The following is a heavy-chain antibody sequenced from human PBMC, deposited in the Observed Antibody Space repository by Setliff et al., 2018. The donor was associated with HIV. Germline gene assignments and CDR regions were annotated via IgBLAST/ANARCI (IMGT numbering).Heavy chain of an antibody. CDR1: GYTFTRYD. J-gene: IGHJ3*02. Sequence: GASVKVSCKASGYTFTRYDINWVRQATGQGPEWMGWMNPNSANTGYAQKFQGRVTMTRDTSTSTFYMELSSLRSEDTAVYYCATVGPTIWGAFDIWGQGTMVTVSS. CDR2: MNPNSANT. V-gene: IGHV1-8*01. D-gene: IGHD3-16*01. CDR3: ATVGPTIWGAFDI.